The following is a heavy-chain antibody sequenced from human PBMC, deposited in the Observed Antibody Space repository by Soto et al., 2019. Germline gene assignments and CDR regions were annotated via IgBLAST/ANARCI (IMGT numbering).Heavy chain of an antibody. V-gene: IGHV3-30*18. CDR3: AKDLVAAAGTGFDY. CDR1: GFTFSSYG. D-gene: IGHD6-13*01. Sequence: GGSLRLSCAASGFTFSSYGMHWVRQAPGKGLEWVAVISYDGSNKYYADSVKGRFTISRDNSKNTLYLQMNSLRAEDTAVYYCAKDLVAAAGTGFDYWGQGTLVNVSS. J-gene: IGHJ4*02. CDR2: ISYDGSNK.